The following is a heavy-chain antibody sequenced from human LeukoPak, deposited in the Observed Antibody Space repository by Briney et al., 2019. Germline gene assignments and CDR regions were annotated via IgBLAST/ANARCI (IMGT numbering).Heavy chain of an antibody. D-gene: IGHD2-15*01. Sequence: GGSLRLSCAASGFTYSSYGMHWVRQAPGKGLEWVAFIRYDGSNKYYADSVKGRFTISRDNSKNTLYLQMNSLRAEDTAVYYCAKDIVEFFDYWGQGTLVTVSS. CDR3: AKDIVEFFDY. CDR1: GFTYSSYG. CDR2: IRYDGSNK. J-gene: IGHJ4*02. V-gene: IGHV3-30*02.